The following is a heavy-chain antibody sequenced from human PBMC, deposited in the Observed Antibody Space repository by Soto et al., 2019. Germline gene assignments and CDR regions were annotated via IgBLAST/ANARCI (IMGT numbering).Heavy chain of an antibody. D-gene: IGHD2-15*01. V-gene: IGHV3-13*05. J-gene: IGHJ6*02. Sequence: GGSLRLSCAASRFTLSAYDMHWVRQAEGKGLEWVSALGAADDPYYLVSVKGRFTISRENAKNSLYLQVNNLRAGDTAVYYCARAYSGRLPRRADYYYAMDVWGQGTTVTVSS. CDR1: RFTLSAYD. CDR2: LGAADDP. CDR3: ARAYSGRLPRRADYYYAMDV.